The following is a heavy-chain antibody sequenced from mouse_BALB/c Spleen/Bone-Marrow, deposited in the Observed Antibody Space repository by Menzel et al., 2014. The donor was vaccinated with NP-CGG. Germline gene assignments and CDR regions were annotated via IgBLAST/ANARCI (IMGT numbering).Heavy chain of an antibody. CDR1: GFNIKDTY. J-gene: IGHJ4*01. D-gene: IGHD1-1*01. V-gene: IGHV14-3*02. CDR2: IDPATGNT. Sequence: EVQLQQSGAELVKPGASVKLSCTASGFNIKDTYIHWVKQRPEQGLEWIGRIDPATGNTKYDPKFQGKATLTADTSSSPANLHLSSLTSEDTAVYCCARYRYYCSSGWDYWGQGTSVTVSS. CDR3: ARYRYYCSSGWDY.